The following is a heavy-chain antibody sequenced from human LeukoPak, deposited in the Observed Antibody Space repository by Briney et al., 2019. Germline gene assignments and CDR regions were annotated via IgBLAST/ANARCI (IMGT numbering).Heavy chain of an antibody. V-gene: IGHV3-30*18. CDR2: ISYVGSNT. Sequence: GRSLRLSCAASRFTFSSYVMDWVRQAPGKGLGWVAIISYVGSNTYYADSVKGRFTIYRDNSKNTMFLQMNSLRAEDTGVYYCVKERTLVPISLSYPADWSQGTLVTVS. D-gene: IGHD3-16*02. J-gene: IGHJ4*02. CDR3: VKERTLVPISLSYPAD. CDR1: RFTFSSYV.